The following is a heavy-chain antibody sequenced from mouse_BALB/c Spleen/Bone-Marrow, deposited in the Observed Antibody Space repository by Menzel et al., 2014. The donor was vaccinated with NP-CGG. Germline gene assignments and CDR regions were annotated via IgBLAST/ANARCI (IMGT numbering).Heavy chain of an antibody. CDR3: TTGGNDWFAY. V-gene: IGHV1-7*01. J-gene: IGHJ3*01. CDR2: INPTSGCT. D-gene: IGHD2-1*01. CDR1: GYTFTSYW. Sequence: QVQLQQSGPELAKPGASVKMSCRASGYTFTSYWMNWVKQRPVQGLEWIGYINPTSGCTEYNQKFKDKATLTTDKSSSTAYMQLSSLTSEDSAVYYCTTGGNDWFAYWGQGTLVTVSA.